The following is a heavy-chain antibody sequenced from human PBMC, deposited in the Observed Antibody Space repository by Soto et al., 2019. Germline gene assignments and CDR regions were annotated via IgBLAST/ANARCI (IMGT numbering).Heavy chain of an antibody. J-gene: IGHJ6*02. CDR2: INHSGST. Sequence: SDTLYLTCAVYGGSFSGYYWSRISQTPGKGLEWIGEINHSGSTNYNPSLKSRFTISVDTSKNQFSLKLSSVTASDTAVYYCARLVRGVRTDYYYYGMDVWGQGTTIT. CDR1: GGSFSGYY. D-gene: IGHD3-10*01. V-gene: IGHV4-34*01. CDR3: ARLVRGVRTDYYYYGMDV.